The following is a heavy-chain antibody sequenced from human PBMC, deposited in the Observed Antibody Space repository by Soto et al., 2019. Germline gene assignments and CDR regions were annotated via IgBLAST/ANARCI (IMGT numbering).Heavy chain of an antibody. D-gene: IGHD1-7*01. V-gene: IGHV3-23*01. CDR2: ISARDGRT. CDR1: GFIFSNHA. CDR3: AKDQDNWKYGDDY. Sequence: PGGSLRLSCAASGFIFSNHAMSWVRQAPAKGLEWVSTISARDGRTYYADSAKGRFTISRDNSKNTLYLQMNSLRAEDTAVYYCAKDQDNWKYGDDYWGQGTPVTVSS. J-gene: IGHJ4*02.